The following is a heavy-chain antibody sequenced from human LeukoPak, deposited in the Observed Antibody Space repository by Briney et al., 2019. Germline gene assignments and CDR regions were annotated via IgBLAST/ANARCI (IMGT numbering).Heavy chain of an antibody. D-gene: IGHD1-1*01. CDR1: GFTFSYYT. CDR3: ARDDVAWNDVRWFDP. V-gene: IGHV3-21*01. CDR2: ISSAGSSI. Sequence: GGSLRLSCAASGFTFSYYTMSWVRQAPGKGLEWVSSISSAGSSIYYADSVKGRFTISRDNAKNSLYLQMSSLRVEDTAVYYCARDDVAWNDVRWFDPWGQGTLVTVSS. J-gene: IGHJ5*02.